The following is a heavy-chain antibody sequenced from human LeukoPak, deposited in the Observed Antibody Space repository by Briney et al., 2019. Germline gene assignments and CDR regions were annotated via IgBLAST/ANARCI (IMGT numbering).Heavy chain of an antibody. CDR3: ARGKRMITFGGVIFLHAFDI. D-gene: IGHD3-16*02. CDR1: GGSFSGNY. CDR2: INHSGST. V-gene: IGHV4-34*01. Sequence: PSETLSLTCAVYGGSFSGNYCSWIRQPPGQGLEWIGEINHSGSTNYNPSLKSRVTISVDTSKNQFSLKLSSVTAADTAVYYCARGKRMITFGGVIFLHAFDIWGQGTMVTVSS. J-gene: IGHJ3*02.